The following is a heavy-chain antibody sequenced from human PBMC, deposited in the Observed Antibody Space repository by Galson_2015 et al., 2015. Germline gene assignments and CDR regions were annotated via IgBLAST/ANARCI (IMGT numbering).Heavy chain of an antibody. CDR3: AIHGGMDAASWFDP. D-gene: IGHD3-16*01. Sequence: QSGAEVKKPGESLRISCTTSGYTFADYWITWVRQMPGKGLEWMGRIDPSDSYTNYSPSFEGHVTISVDKSISTAYVQWRSLKASDSAIYFCAIHGGMDAASWFDPCGQGTLVTVSS. CDR1: GYTFADYW. J-gene: IGHJ5*02. CDR2: IDPSDSYT. V-gene: IGHV5-10-1*01.